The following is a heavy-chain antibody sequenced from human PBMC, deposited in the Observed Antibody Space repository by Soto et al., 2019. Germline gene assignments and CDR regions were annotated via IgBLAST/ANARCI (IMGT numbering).Heavy chain of an antibody. CDR2: IYSGGST. V-gene: IGHV3-66*01. J-gene: IGHJ2*01. Sequence: KGLEWVSVIYSGGSTYYADSLKGRFTISRDNSKNKLYPQMNSLRAEDTVFFFQAEDGIRDTVPVSAFLLNRSSDL. D-gene: IGHD2-15*01. CDR3: AEDGIRDTVPVSAFLLNRSSDL.